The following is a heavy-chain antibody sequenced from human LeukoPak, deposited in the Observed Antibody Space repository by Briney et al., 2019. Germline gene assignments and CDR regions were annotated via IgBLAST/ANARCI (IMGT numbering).Heavy chain of an antibody. CDR2: ISSSSSYI. CDR1: GFTFSSYA. J-gene: IGHJ3*02. CDR3: ARDKWELRAFDI. D-gene: IGHD1-26*01. Sequence: PGGSLRLSCAASGFTFSSYAMSWVRQAPGKGLEWVSSISSSSSYIYYADSVKGRFTISRDNAKNSLYLQMNSLRAEDTAVYYCARDKWELRAFDIWGQGTMVTVSS. V-gene: IGHV3-21*01.